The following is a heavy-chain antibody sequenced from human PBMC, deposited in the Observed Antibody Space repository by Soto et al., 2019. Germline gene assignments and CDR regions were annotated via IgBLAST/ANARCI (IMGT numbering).Heavy chain of an antibody. D-gene: IGHD5-18*01. CDR2: IYYSGST. Sequence: QVQLQESGPGLVTPSQTLYLTCTVSGGSISSGDYYWSWIRQPPGKGLEWIGYIYYSGSTYYNPALKRRLTISVDTSKNQFSLKLSSVTAAATAVYYCASSRYGYIFYDYWGQGTLVTVSS. CDR1: GGSISSGDYY. CDR3: ASSRYGYIFYDY. J-gene: IGHJ4*02. V-gene: IGHV4-30-4*01.